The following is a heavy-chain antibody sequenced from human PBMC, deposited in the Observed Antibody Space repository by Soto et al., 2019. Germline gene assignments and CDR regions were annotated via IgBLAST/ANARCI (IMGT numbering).Heavy chain of an antibody. J-gene: IGHJ6*03. CDR3: ARSYFWNSYMDV. Sequence: SETLSLTCTVSGGSISSYYWSWIRQPPGKGLEWIGYIYYSGSTNYNPSLKSRVTISVDTSKNLFSLKLSSVTAADTAVYYCARSYFWNSYMDVWGKGTTVTVSS. V-gene: IGHV4-59*01. D-gene: IGHD3-3*01. CDR2: IYYSGST. CDR1: GGSISSYY.